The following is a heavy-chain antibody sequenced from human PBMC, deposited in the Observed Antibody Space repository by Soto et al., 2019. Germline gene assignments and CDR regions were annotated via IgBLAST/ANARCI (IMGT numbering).Heavy chain of an antibody. CDR2: ISYDGSNK. D-gene: IGHD1-26*01. Sequence: QVQLVESGGGVVQPGRSLRLSCAASGFTFSSYAMHWVRQAPGKGLEWVAVISYDGSNKYYADSVKGRFTISRDNSKNTLYLQMNSLRAEDTVVYYCARDLVGATPDYWGQGTLVTVSS. J-gene: IGHJ4*02. V-gene: IGHV3-30-3*01. CDR1: GFTFSSYA. CDR3: ARDLVGATPDY.